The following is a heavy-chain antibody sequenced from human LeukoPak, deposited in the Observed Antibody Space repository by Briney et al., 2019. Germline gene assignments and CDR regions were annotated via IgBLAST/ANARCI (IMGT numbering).Heavy chain of an antibody. CDR1: GGSFSGYY. V-gene: IGHV4-59*10. D-gene: IGHD2-15*01. CDR3: ARAGWSGYMDV. Sequence: SETLSLTCAVYGGSFSGYYWSWIRQPPGKGLEWIGRIYTSGSTSYNPSLKTRVTMSVDTSKNQFSLKLSSVTAADTAVYYCARAGWSGYMDVWGKGTTVTVSS. J-gene: IGHJ6*03. CDR2: IYTSGST.